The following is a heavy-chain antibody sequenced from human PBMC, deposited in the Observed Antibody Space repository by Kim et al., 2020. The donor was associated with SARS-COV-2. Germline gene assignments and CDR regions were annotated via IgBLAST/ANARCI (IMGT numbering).Heavy chain of an antibody. D-gene: IGHD3-10*01. Sequence: TIDYADSVKGRFTISRDNAKNSLYLQMNSLRAEDTALYYCARDSGGGQNAWGQGTLVTVSS. V-gene: IGHV3-48*04. CDR2: TI. J-gene: IGHJ5*02. CDR3: ARDSGGGQNA.